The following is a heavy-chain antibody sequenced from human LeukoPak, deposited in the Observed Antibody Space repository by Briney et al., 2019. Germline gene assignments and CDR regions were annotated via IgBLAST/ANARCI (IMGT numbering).Heavy chain of an antibody. Sequence: ASVKVSCKASGYTFTGYYMHWVRQAPGQGLEWMGWINPNSGGTNYAQKFQGRVTMTGDTSISTAYMELSRLRSDDTAVYYCARETYSSSSYFDYWGQGTLVTVSS. V-gene: IGHV1-2*02. CDR2: INPNSGGT. CDR1: GYTFTGYY. J-gene: IGHJ4*02. D-gene: IGHD6-6*01. CDR3: ARETYSSSSYFDY.